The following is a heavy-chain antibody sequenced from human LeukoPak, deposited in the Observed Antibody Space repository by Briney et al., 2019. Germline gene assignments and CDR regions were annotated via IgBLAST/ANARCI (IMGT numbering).Heavy chain of an antibody. V-gene: IGHV4-39*01. CDR1: GGSISSSSYY. CDR3: AGRITDY. Sequence: SETLSLTCTVSGGSISSSSYYWGWIRQPPGKGLEWIGSIYYSGSTYYNPSLKSRVTISVDTSKNQFSLKLSSGTAADTAVYYCAGRITDYWGQGTLVTVSS. J-gene: IGHJ4*02. CDR2: IYYSGST. D-gene: IGHD2-15*01.